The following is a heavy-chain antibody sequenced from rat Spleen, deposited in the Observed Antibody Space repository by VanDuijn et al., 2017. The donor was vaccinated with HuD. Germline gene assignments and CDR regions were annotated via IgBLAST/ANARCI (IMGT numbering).Heavy chain of an antibody. V-gene: IGHV2-15*01. CDR3: TRDDY. Sequence: QVQLKESGPGLVQPSQTLSLTCTVSGFSLTNYGVNWVRQPPGKGLEWMGGIWGDGSTNYNSALKSRLSISRDTSKSQVFLKMNSLQTEDTAIYFCTRDDYWGQGVMVTVSS. J-gene: IGHJ2*01. CDR2: IWGDGST. CDR1: GFSLTNYG.